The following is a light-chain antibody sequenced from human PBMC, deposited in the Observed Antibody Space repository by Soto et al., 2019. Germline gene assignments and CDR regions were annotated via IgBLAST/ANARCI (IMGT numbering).Light chain of an antibody. CDR3: SSYTSSSTLAV. CDR2: DVS. J-gene: IGLJ1*01. Sequence: QSALTQPASVSGSPGQSITISCTGTSSDVGGYNYVSWYQQHPGKAPKLMIYDVSNRPSGVPNRFSGSKSGNTASLTISGLQADDEADYYCSSYTSSSTLAVFGTGTKVTVL. CDR1: SSDVGGYNY. V-gene: IGLV2-14*01.